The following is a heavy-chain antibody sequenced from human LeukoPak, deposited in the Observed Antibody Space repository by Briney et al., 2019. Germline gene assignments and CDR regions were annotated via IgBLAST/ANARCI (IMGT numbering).Heavy chain of an antibody. CDR3: ATVPRDYVWGFTDY. D-gene: IGHD3-16*01. J-gene: IGHJ4*02. CDR1: GKTLTELS. Sequence: GASVKVSCKVSGKTLTELSMHWVRQAPGKGLNWRGGFDPEDGETIYAQKFQGRVTMTEDTSTDTAYMELSSLRSEDTAVYYCATVPRDYVWGFTDYWGQGTLVTVSS. CDR2: FDPEDGET. V-gene: IGHV1-24*01.